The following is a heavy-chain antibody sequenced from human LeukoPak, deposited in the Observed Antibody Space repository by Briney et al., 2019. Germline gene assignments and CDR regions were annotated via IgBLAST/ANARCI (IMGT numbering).Heavy chain of an antibody. V-gene: IGHV4-39*07. CDR2: IYYSGST. CDR3: AIMGLWSSGFDSFDS. CDR1: GGSISSSTYY. Sequence: PSETLSLTCTVSGGSISSSTYYWGWVRQPPGKGLEWIGSIYYSGSTYYNPSLQSRVSMTVDTSKNQFSLNVDSVTAADTAIYYCAIMGLWSSGFDSFDSWGQGTLVTVSS. D-gene: IGHD5-12*01. J-gene: IGHJ4*02.